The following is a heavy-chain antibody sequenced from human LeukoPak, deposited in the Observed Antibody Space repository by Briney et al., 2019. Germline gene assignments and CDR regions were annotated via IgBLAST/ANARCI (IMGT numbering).Heavy chain of an antibody. J-gene: IGHJ4*02. Sequence: KASGYTLSTYYMHWVRQAPGQGLDWMGIINPSAGGTSYAQKFQGRVTMTRDTSTSTVYMELSSLRSEDTAVYYCARALEGYSGHDYGLDYWGLGTLVTVSS. CDR3: ARALEGYSGHDYGLDY. V-gene: IGHV1-46*01. D-gene: IGHD5-12*01. CDR2: INPSAGGT. CDR1: GYTLSTYY.